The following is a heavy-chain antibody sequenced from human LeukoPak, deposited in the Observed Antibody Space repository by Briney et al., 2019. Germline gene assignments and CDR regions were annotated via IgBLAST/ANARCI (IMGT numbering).Heavy chain of an antibody. CDR1: GFTVSSNY. V-gene: IGHV3-53*01. CDR3: ARGLDTAIPYYFDY. J-gene: IGHJ4*02. Sequence: GGSLRLSCAASGFTVSSNYMSWVRQAPGKGLEWVSVIYSGGSTYYADSVKGRFTISRDNSKNTLYLQMNSLRAEDTTVYYCARGLDTAIPYYFDYWGQGTLVTVSS. CDR2: IYSGGST. D-gene: IGHD5-18*01.